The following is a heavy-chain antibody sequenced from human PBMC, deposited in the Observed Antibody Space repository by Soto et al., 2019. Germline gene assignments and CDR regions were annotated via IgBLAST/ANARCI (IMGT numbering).Heavy chain of an antibody. CDR2: LNPDTGNT. CDR3: ARDIQSVGPRANDAFDV. D-gene: IGHD5-18*01. V-gene: IGHV1-3*01. Sequence: VQSGAELKKPGASVNISCTASGFTFSDNLINWVRQVPGQGLEWMGWLNPDTGNTRYSETFQGRVTISRHPSASIAYLELSGLEKEDTALYFFARDIQSVGPRANDAFDVWGQGTMITVSS. CDR1: GFTFSDNL. J-gene: IGHJ3*01.